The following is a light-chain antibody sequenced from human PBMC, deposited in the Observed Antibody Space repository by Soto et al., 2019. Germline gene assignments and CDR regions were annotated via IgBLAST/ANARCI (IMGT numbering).Light chain of an antibody. CDR2: TAS. Sequence: DIQMTQSPSSLSASVGDAVTITCRASQSIAVYLNWYQQKPGKAPELLIHTASRLQSGVPSRFSGSGSGTEFTLTISSLQPEDFATYYCQQSNNSPRYTFGQGTNLEIK. CDR1: QSIAVY. CDR3: QQSNNSPRYT. J-gene: IGKJ2*01. V-gene: IGKV1-39*01.